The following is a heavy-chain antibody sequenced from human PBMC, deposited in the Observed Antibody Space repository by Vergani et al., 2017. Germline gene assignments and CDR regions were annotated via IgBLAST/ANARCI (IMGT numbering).Heavy chain of an antibody. CDR1: GFTFTNFA. D-gene: IGHD2-15*01. J-gene: IGHJ4*03. CDR3: TRSECSGTTCYGHYFDL. V-gene: IGHV3-23*04. Sequence: EVQLVESGGGLVQPGGSLRLSCAASGFTFTNFAMTWVRQAPGEGLEWVSGISGSGGFTYYADSVKGRFTISRDNSKNTMFLQMNNLRAEDTAVYYCTRSECSGTTCYGHYFDLWGHGILVTVSS. CDR2: ISGSGGFT.